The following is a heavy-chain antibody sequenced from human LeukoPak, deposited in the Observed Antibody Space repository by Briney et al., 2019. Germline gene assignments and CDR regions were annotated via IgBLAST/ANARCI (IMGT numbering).Heavy chain of an antibody. D-gene: IGHD3-16*01. CDR2: ISYDGSNK. CDR1: GFTFSSYA. Sequence: PGGSLRLSCAASGFTFSSYAMHWVRQAPGKGLEWVAVISYDGSNKYYADSVKGRFTISRDNFKNTLYLQMNSLRAEDTAVYYCAVGGGKAFDYWGQGTLVTVSS. CDR3: AVGGGKAFDY. J-gene: IGHJ4*02. V-gene: IGHV3-30-3*01.